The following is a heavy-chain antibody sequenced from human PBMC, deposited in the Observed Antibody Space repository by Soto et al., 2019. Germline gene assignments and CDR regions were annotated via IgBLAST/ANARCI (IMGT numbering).Heavy chain of an antibody. CDR3: AKGAXSKSSGWPRGYYYGMDV. D-gene: IGHD6-19*01. V-gene: IGHV3-9*01. CDR2: ISWNSGSI. CDR1: GFTFDYYA. Sequence: GGSLRLSCTATGFTFDYYAMHWVRQAPGKGLEWVSGISWNSGSIGYADSVKGRFTISRDNAKNSLYLQMNSLRAEDTALYYCAKGAXSKSSGWPRGYYYGMDVWGQGTTVTVSS. J-gene: IGHJ6*02.